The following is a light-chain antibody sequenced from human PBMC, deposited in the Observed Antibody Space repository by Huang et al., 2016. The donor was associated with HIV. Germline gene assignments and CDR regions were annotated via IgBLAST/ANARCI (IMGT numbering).Light chain of an antibody. CDR2: GAS. CDR1: QSISSN. V-gene: IGKV3D-15*01. J-gene: IGKJ4*01. CDR3: QQYDNWQPLT. Sequence: EIVMTQSPDTLSVSPGERATLSCRASQSISSNIAWYQQKPGKAPTLLMYGASTRATGIPATFKGSGSVTEFTLTISSLQSEDFAVYYCQQYDNWQPLTFGGGTKVEIK.